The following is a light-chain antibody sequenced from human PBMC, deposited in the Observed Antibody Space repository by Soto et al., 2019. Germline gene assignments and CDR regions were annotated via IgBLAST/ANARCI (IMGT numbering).Light chain of an antibody. CDR3: QQYNDWLWT. CDR2: GAS. CDR1: QSVSSY. V-gene: IGKV3-11*01. Sequence: EIWLTKSPATLSLSPGERATLSCRASQSVSSYLAWYQQKPGQAPRLLIYGASNRATGIPDRFSGSGSGTDFTLTITSLQSEDFAVYYCQQYNDWLWTFGQGTIVDIK. J-gene: IGKJ1*01.